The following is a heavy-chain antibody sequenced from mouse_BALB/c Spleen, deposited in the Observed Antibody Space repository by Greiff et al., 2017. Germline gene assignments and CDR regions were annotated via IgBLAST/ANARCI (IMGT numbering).Heavy chain of an antibody. CDR3: ARSPDYYGSSYGDY. D-gene: IGHD1-1*01. CDR2: IYPGDGDT. J-gene: IGHJ2*01. CDR1: GYTFTSYW. Sequence: VHLVESGAELARPGASVKLSCKASGYTFTSYWMQWVKQRPGQGLEWIGAIYPGDGDTRYTQKFKGKATLTADKSSSTAYMQLSSLASEDSAVYYCARSPDYYGSSYGDYWGQGTTLTVSS. V-gene: IGHV1-87*01.